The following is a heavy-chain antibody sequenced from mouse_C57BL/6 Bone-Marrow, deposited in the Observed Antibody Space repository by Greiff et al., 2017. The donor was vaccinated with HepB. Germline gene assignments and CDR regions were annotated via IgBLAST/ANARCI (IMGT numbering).Heavy chain of an antibody. CDR2: ISYDGSN. D-gene: IGHD3-2*02. CDR1: GYSITSGYY. CDR3: AGPETAQATWFAY. J-gene: IGHJ3*01. V-gene: IGHV3-6*01. Sequence: ESGPGLVKPSQSLSLTCSVTGYSITSGYYWNWIRQFPGNKLEWMGYISYDGSNNYNPSLKNRISITRDTSKNQFFLKLNAVTTEDTATYYCAGPETAQATWFAYWGQGTLVTVSA.